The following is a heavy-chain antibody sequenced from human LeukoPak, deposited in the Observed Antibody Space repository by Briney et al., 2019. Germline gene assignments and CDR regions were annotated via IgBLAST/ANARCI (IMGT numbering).Heavy chain of an antibody. CDR3: ARTREYSSSWYFDY. CDR2: IIPIFGTA. CDR1: GGTFSSYA. D-gene: IGHD6-13*01. Sequence: GASVKVPCKASGGTFSSYAISWVRQAPGQGLEWMGGIIPIFGTANYAQKFQGRVTITPDESTSTAYMELSSLRSEDTAVYYCARTREYSSSWYFDYWGQGTLVTVSS. J-gene: IGHJ4*02. V-gene: IGHV1-69*13.